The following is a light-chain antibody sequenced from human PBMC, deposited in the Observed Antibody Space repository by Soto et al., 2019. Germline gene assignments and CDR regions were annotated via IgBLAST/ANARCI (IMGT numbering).Light chain of an antibody. CDR2: SAS. J-gene: IGKJ1*01. V-gene: IGKV3-15*01. CDR3: QQYHNWPWT. CDR1: QSIRSGY. Sequence: EIVLTQSPGTLSLSPGERATLSCRASQSIRSGYLAWYQQKPGQAPRLLIHSASTRATGIPARFSGSGSGTEFTLTISSLQSEDFAVYYCQQYHNWPWTFGQGTEVEIK.